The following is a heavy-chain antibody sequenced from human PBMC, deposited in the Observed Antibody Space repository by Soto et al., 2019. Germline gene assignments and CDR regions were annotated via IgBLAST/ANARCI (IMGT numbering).Heavy chain of an antibody. Sequence: QVRLVESGGGVVQPGSSLRLSCTASGISFSSYAMYWFRQPPGKGLEWVAVISHDGINKHYADSVKGRVTVSRDNSNHSLDLQLNSLRGEDTAMYYCAREMYISDYFVKGFEPLRQGTLVTVSS. V-gene: IGHV3-30-3*01. D-gene: IGHD6-19*01. CDR3: AREMYISDYFVKGFEP. CDR1: GISFSSYA. CDR2: ISHDGINK. J-gene: IGHJ5*02.